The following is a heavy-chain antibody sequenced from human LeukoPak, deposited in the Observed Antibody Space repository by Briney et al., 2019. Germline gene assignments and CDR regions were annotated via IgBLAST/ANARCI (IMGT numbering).Heavy chain of an antibody. J-gene: IGHJ3*02. Sequence: PGGSLRLSCAASGFTFSSYAMSWVRQAPGRGLEWVSAISGSGGSTYYADSVKGRSTISRDNSKNTLYLQMNSLRAEDTAVYYCAKGILGYCSGGSCRLPFDTWGQGTMVTVSS. V-gene: IGHV3-23*01. CDR1: GFTFSSYA. CDR2: ISGSGGST. D-gene: IGHD2-15*01. CDR3: AKGILGYCSGGSCRLPFDT.